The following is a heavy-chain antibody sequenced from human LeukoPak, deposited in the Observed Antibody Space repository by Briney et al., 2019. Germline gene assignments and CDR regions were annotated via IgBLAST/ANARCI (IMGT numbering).Heavy chain of an antibody. CDR1: GGSISSYY. D-gene: IGHD2-21*01. J-gene: IGHJ5*02. CDR2: IHYSGST. CDR3: ARHGDWKWFDP. Sequence: TSETLSLTCTVSGGSISSYYRSWIRQPPAKGLEWIGYIHYSGSTSYNPSLKSRVTMSVDTSKNEFSLKLSSVTAEDTAIYYCARHGDWKWFDPWGQGTLVTVSS. V-gene: IGHV4-59*08.